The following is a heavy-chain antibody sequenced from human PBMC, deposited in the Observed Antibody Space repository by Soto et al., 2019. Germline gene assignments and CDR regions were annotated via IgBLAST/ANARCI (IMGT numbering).Heavy chain of an antibody. V-gene: IGHV1-69*02. D-gene: IGHD2-15*01. CDR1: GGTFSSYT. Sequence: GASVKVSCKASGGTFSSYTISWVRQAPGQGLEWMGRIIPILGIANYAQKFQGRVMITADKSTSTAYMELSSLRSEDTAVYYCARSCGGGSCYSGAERGLFDYWGQGTLVTVSS. CDR3: ARSCGGGSCYSGAERGLFDY. J-gene: IGHJ4*02. CDR2: IIPILGIA.